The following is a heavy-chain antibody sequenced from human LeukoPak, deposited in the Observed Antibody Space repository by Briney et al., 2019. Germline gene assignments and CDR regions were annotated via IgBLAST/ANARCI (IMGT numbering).Heavy chain of an antibody. J-gene: IGHJ4*02. CDR1: GGSFSGYY. D-gene: IGHD3-16*02. Sequence: KASETLSLTCAVYGGSFSGYYWSWIRQPPGKGLEWIGEINHSGSTNYNPSLKSRVTISVDTSKNQFSLKLSSVTAADTAVYYCARGGLRVWGSYRYPYYFDYWGQGTLVTVSS. V-gene: IGHV4-34*01. CDR2: INHSGST. CDR3: ARGGLRVWGSYRYPYYFDY.